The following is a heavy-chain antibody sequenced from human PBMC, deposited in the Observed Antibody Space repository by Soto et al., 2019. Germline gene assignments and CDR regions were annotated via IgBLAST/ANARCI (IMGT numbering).Heavy chain of an antibody. CDR2: ISYDGSNK. J-gene: IGHJ6*02. D-gene: IGHD3-3*01. V-gene: IGHV3-30-3*01. Sequence: QVQLVESGGGVVQPGRSLRLSCAASGFTFSSYAMHWVRQAPGKGLEWVAVISYDGSNKYYADSVKGRFTISRDNSKNTLYLQMHSLRAEDTAVYYCARHRRGITIFGVVPMYVWGQGTTVTVSS. CDR1: GFTFSSYA. CDR3: ARHRRGITIFGVVPMYV.